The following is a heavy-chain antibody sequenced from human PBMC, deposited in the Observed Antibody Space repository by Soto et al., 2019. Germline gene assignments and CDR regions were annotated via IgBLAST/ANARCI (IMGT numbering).Heavy chain of an antibody. D-gene: IGHD1-1*01. J-gene: IGHJ3*02. CDR1: SDSISSYY. V-gene: IGHV4-59*12. Sequence: SETLSLTCTVSSDSISSYYWIWIRQSPGKGLEWIGYTDYSGNTNFNPSLKSRVTISVDTSKNQFSLRMSSVTAADTALYYCARVERGTVTTVVDAFDIWGPGTMVTVSS. CDR2: TDYSGNT. CDR3: ARVERGTVTTVVDAFDI.